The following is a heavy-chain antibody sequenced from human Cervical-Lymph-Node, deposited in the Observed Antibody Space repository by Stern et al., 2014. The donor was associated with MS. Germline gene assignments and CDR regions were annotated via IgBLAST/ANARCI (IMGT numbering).Heavy chain of an antibody. CDR1: GYTFMTYA. D-gene: IGHD3-10*01. CDR2: INAGNGNT. V-gene: IGHV1-3*01. Sequence: QVQLGQSGAEVKKPGSSVKVSCKASGYTFMTYAMHWVRQAPGQRLEGMGWINAGNGNTKYSQKFQGRVTITRDTSASTAYMELSSLRSEDTAVYYCARGAGVYWYFDLWGRGTLVTVSS. J-gene: IGHJ2*01. CDR3: ARGAGVYWYFDL.